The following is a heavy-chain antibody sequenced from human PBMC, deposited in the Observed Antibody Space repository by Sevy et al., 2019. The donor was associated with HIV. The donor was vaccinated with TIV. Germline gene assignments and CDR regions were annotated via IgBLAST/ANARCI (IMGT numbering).Heavy chain of an antibody. J-gene: IGHJ4*02. V-gene: IGHV3-23*01. CDR1: GFTFNKYS. CDR2: LSFGCGEI. D-gene: IGHD2-8*01. Sequence: GGSLRLSCAASGFTFNKYSMSWVRQPPGKGLEWVATLSFGCGEINYADSVKGRFTISRDNSKNSFYLQMKNLRAEDTDLYYCAREGCTKPHDYWGQGTLVTVSS. CDR3: AREGCTKPHDY.